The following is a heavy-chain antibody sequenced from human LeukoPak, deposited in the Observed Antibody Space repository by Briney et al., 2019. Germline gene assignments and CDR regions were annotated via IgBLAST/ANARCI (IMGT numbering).Heavy chain of an antibody. CDR1: GFTFSSYW. CDR3: ARAMNIKVGATSFDY. Sequence: PGGSLRLSCAASGFTFSSYWMPWVRQSPGKGLVWVSRINSDGSSTSYADSVKGRFTISRDNAKNTLYLQMNSLRAEDTAVYYCARAMNIKVGATSFDYWGQGTLVTVSS. D-gene: IGHD1-26*01. J-gene: IGHJ4*02. V-gene: IGHV3-74*01. CDR2: INSDGSST.